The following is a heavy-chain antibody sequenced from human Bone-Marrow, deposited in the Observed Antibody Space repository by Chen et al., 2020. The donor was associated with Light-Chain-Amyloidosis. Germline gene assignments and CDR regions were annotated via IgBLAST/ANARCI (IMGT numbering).Heavy chain of an antibody. J-gene: IGHJ3*02. CDR1: GGSISSYY. V-gene: IGHV4-59*01. D-gene: IGHD3-3*01. CDR2: IYYSGST. CDR3: ARGSRITIFGVSYPFDAFDI. Sequence: QVQLQESGPGLVKPSETLSLTCTVSGGSISSYYWSWIRQPPGKGLEWIGYIYYSGSTNYNPALKSRVTISVDTSKNQFSLKLSSVTAADTAVYYCARGSRITIFGVSYPFDAFDIWGQETMVTVSS.